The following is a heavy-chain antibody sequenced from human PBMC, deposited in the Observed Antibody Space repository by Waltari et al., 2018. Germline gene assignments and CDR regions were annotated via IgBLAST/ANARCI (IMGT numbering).Heavy chain of an antibody. Sequence: EVQLVESGGGLIQPGGSLGLSWIASGFTVSSNYMRWVRQAPGKGLEWVSVIHGAGNTYYADSVKGRFTISRDTSKNTLYLQMSALRAEDTAVYYCSNSRLNRPDDWYYFDYWGQGTLVTVSS. D-gene: IGHD3-9*01. CDR3: SNSRLNRPDDWYYFDY. CDR1: GFTVSSNY. V-gene: IGHV3-53*01. CDR2: IHGAGNT. J-gene: IGHJ4*02.